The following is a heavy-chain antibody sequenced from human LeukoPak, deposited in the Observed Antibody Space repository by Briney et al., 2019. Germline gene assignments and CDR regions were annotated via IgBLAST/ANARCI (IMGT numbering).Heavy chain of an antibody. CDR3: ARQPSWLRDYNWFDP. V-gene: IGHV4-61*08. J-gene: IGHJ5*02. D-gene: IGHD5-24*01. CDR2: IYYISNT. Sequence: SETLSLTCTVSGASVGSAGYYWSWIRQPPGGGLEWIGYIYYISNTNYNPSLKSRLTMSVDPSKNQFSLKLNSVTAADTAVYYCARQPSWLRDYNWFDPWGQGTLVTVSS. CDR1: GASVGSAGYY.